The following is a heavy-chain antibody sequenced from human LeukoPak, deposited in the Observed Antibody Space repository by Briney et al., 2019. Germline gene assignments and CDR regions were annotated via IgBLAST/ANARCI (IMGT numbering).Heavy chain of an antibody. V-gene: IGHV3-30-3*01. CDR2: ISSDGSKK. D-gene: IGHD3-22*01. J-gene: IGHJ4*02. CDR1: GFTFTSYA. CDR3: ASHYDTSGYHYFDF. Sequence: GGSLILSCAASGFTFTSYAMHWVRQAPGKGLEWLAVISSDGSKKYYPDSVKGRFTISRDNSESTLYLQMNSLRAEDTAVYYCASHYDTSGYHYFDFWGQGTRVTVSS.